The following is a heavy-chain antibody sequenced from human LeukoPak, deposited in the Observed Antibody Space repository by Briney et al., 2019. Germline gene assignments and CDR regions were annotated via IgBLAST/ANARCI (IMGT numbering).Heavy chain of an antibody. CDR2: IIPIFGTA. Sequence: SVKVSCKASGGTFSGYAISWVRQAPGQGLEWMGRIIPIFGTANYAQKFQGRVTITTDESTSTAYMELSSLRSEDTAVYYCAREVAYYDFWSGGGWFDPWGQGTLVTVSS. CDR1: GGTFSGYA. J-gene: IGHJ5*02. CDR3: AREVAYYDFWSGGGWFDP. V-gene: IGHV1-69*05. D-gene: IGHD3-3*01.